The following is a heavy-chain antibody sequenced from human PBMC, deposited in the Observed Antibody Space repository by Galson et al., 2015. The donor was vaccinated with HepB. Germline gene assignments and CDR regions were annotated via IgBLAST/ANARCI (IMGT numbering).Heavy chain of an antibody. CDR1: GFTFDDYA. CDR3: AKDIRLRGVVVAAAIPRLYYYYGMHV. V-gene: IGHV3-9*01. Sequence: SLRLSCAASGFTFDDYAMHWVRQAPGKGLEWVSGISWSSGSIGYADSVKGRFTISRDNAKNSLYLQMNSLRAEDTALYYCAKDIRLRGVVVAAAIPRLYYYYGMHVLCPGTPVTASS. CDR2: ISWSSGSI. J-gene: IGHJ6*02. D-gene: IGHD2-2*01.